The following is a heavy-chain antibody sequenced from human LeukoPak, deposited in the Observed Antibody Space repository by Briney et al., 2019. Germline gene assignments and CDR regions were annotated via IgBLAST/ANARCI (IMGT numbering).Heavy chain of an antibody. CDR1: GASINGYY. D-gene: IGHD1-1*01. J-gene: IGHJ4*02. CDR3: ARQNDRSHDY. CDR2: IYYSGTT. Sequence: SETLSLTCTVSGASINGYYWGWIRQPPGKGLEWIGSIYYSGTTYSNPSLKSRVTISVDTSKNQFSLKLRSVTAADTAVYYCARQNDRSHDYWGQGTLVTVSS. V-gene: IGHV4-39*01.